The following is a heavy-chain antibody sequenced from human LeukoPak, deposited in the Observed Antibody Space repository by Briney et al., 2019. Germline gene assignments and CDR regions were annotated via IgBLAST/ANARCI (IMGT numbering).Heavy chain of an antibody. CDR1: GFTFSSYS. V-gene: IGHV3-23*01. CDR2: ISGSGDTT. Sequence: GGSLRLSCAASGFTFSSYSMNWVRQAPGKGLEWVSFISGSGDTTYYADSVKGRFTISRDKSKNTLYLQMNSLRAEDTAVYYCAKSRGESRGASNYWGQGTLVTVSS. J-gene: IGHJ4*02. D-gene: IGHD1-26*01. CDR3: AKSRGESRGASNY.